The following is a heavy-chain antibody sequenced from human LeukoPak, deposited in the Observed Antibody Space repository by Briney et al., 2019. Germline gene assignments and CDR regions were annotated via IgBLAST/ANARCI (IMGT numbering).Heavy chain of an antibody. J-gene: IGHJ4*02. Sequence: GGSLRLSCAASGFTFSDCYMGWIRQAPGKGLEWVSYITSSGSSIYYADSVEGRFTISRDNAKNPLYLQMNSLRAEDTAVYFCAREGGYGDYYFDYWGQGTLVTVSS. CDR1: GFTFSDCY. CDR2: ITSSGSSI. D-gene: IGHD4-17*01. V-gene: IGHV3-11*01. CDR3: AREGGYGDYYFDY.